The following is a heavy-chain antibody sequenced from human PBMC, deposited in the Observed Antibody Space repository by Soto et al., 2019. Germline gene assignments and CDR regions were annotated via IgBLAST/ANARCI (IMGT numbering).Heavy chain of an antibody. CDR2: IYYSGST. CDR3: ERDSEELLWFGELGPSGFFDP. V-gene: IGHV4-59*01. J-gene: IGHJ5*02. Sequence: SETLSLTCTVSGGSISSYYWSWIRQPPGKGLEWIGYIYYSGSTNYNPSLKSRVTISVDTSKNQFSLKLSSVTASDKAVYYCERDSEELLWFGELGPSGFFDPWGQGTLVTVSS. CDR1: GGSISSYY. D-gene: IGHD3-10*01.